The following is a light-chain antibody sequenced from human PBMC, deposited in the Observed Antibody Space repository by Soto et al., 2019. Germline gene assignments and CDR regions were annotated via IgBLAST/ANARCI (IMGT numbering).Light chain of an antibody. CDR1: SSNIGSNT. CDR3: ATWDDRLNGYV. Sequence: QSVLTQPPSASGTPGQRVTISCSGSSSNIGSNTVNWYQQLPGTAPKLLIFSNNLRPSGVPDRLSGSKSGTSASLAISGLQSDDEADYYCATWDDRLNGYVFGTGTKVTVL. J-gene: IGLJ1*01. V-gene: IGLV1-44*01. CDR2: SNN.